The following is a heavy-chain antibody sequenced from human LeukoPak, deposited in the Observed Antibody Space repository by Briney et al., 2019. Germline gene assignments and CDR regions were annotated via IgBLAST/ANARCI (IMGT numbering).Heavy chain of an antibody. D-gene: IGHD1-1*01. CDR1: GFTFRSYW. Sequence: PGGSLRLSCAASGFTFRSYWMHWVCQPPGKGLVWVSRINNEGSSTIYADSVKGRFTISRDNAKNMVYLEISSLRAEDTGVYYCARGGDNHAFDIWGQGTMVTVSS. CDR2: INNEGSST. V-gene: IGHV3-74*01. CDR3: ARGGDNHAFDI. J-gene: IGHJ3*02.